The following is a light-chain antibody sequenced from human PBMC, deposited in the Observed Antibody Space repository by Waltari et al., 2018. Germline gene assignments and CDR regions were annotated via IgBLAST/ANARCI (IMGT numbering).Light chain of an antibody. CDR3: QQYYIYWT. Sequence: DIQMTQSPSTLSASVGDRVTITCRASQSINSRLAWLQQKPGKAPKLLIYEASSLESGVPSRFSGSGSGTYFTLTISSLQPDDFATYYCQQYYIYWTFGQGTKLEI. CDR2: EAS. J-gene: IGKJ1*01. CDR1: QSINSR. V-gene: IGKV1-5*03.